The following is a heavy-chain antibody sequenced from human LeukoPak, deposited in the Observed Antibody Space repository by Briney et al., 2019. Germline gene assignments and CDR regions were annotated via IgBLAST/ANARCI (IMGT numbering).Heavy chain of an antibody. Sequence: ASVKVSCKASGYTFTSYAMHWVRQAPGQRLEWMGWINAGNGNTKYSQKFQGRVTITRDTSASTAYMELSSLRSEDTAVYYCARGPQLLWFGELLSPFDYWGQGTLVTVSS. CDR2: INAGNGNT. CDR1: GYTFTSYA. J-gene: IGHJ4*02. CDR3: ARGPQLLWFGELLSPFDY. D-gene: IGHD3-10*01. V-gene: IGHV1-3*01.